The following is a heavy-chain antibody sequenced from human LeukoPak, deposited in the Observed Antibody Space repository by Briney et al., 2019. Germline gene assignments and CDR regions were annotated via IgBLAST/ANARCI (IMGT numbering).Heavy chain of an antibody. CDR3: ARGVAAAGSGLYYYYMDV. CDR2: IKQDGSEK. J-gene: IGHJ6*03. Sequence: GGSLRLSCAASGFTFSSYWMSWVRRAPGKGLEWVSNIKQDGSEKYYVDSVKGRFTISRDNAKNSLYLQMNSLRAEDTAVYYCARGVAAAGSGLYYYYMDVWGKGTTVTVSS. D-gene: IGHD6-13*01. V-gene: IGHV3-7*01. CDR1: GFTFSSYW.